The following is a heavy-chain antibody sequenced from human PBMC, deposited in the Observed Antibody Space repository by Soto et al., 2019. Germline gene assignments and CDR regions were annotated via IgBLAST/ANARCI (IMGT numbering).Heavy chain of an antibody. J-gene: IGHJ4*02. CDR1: GYTFTSYG. D-gene: IGHD3-3*01. Sequence: ASVKVSCKASGYTFTSYGISWVRQAPGQGLEWMGWISAYNGNTSYAQKFQGRVTMTRNTSISTAYMELSSLRSEDTAVYYCAAYDFWSGYPPFNYWGQGTLVTVSS. V-gene: IGHV1-18*01. CDR2: ISAYNGNT. CDR3: AAYDFWSGYPPFNY.